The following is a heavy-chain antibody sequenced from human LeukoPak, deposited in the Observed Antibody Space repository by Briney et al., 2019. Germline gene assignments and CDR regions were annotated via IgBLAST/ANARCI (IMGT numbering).Heavy chain of an antibody. Sequence: GASVKVSCKASGYTFTSYGISWVRQAPGQGLEWMGWIGAYNGNTNYAQKLQGRVTMTTDTSTSTAYMELRSLRSDDTAVYYCARDRAGPYCSSTSCYNAEGWFDPWGQGTLVTVSS. CDR3: ARDRAGPYCSSTSCYNAEGWFDP. CDR1: GYTFTSYG. V-gene: IGHV1-18*01. D-gene: IGHD2-2*02. CDR2: IGAYNGNT. J-gene: IGHJ5*02.